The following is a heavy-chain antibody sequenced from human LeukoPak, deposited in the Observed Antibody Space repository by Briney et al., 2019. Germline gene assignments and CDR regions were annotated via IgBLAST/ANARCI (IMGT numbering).Heavy chain of an antibody. CDR1: GFIFSSKW. J-gene: IGHJ4*02. CDR3: ARDLPISDSSGYLDY. CDR2: IDNGGSYT. Sequence: GGSLRLSCAASGFIFSSKWIHWVRQAPGKGLEWVSRIDNGGSYTSYADSVKGRFTISRDNAKSTLYLQMNSLRAEDTAVYYCARDLPISDSSGYLDYWGQGTVVTVSS. V-gene: IGHV3-74*01. D-gene: IGHD3-22*01.